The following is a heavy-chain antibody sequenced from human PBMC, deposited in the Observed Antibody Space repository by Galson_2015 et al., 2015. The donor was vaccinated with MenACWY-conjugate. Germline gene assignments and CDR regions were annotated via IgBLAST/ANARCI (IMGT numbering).Heavy chain of an antibody. V-gene: IGHV3-7*01. J-gene: IGHJ4*02. CDR2: IKQGGSEK. CDR3: ARIAAAVTEHYFDY. D-gene: IGHD6-13*01. CDR1: GFTLGTYW. Sequence: SLRLSCAASGFTLGTYWMSWVRQAPGKGLEWVANIKQGGSEKYYVDSVKGRFAISRDNAKSSLDLRMNSLRAEDTAVYYCARIAAAVTEHYFDYWGQGTLVTVSS.